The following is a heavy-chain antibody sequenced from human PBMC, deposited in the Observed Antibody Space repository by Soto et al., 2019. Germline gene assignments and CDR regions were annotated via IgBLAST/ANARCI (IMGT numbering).Heavy chain of an antibody. CDR1: GYTFTSYA. Sequence: ASAKVYCRTSGYTFTSYAMHCVRQAPGQRLEWMGWINAGNGNTKYSQKFQGRVTITRDTSASTAYMELSSLRSEDTAVYYCARSIVVVTALDYWGQGTLVTVSS. V-gene: IGHV1-3*01. J-gene: IGHJ4*02. D-gene: IGHD2-21*02. CDR2: INAGNGNT. CDR3: ARSIVVVTALDY.